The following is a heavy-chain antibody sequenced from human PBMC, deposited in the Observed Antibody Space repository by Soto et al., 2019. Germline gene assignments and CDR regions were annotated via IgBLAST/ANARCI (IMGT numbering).Heavy chain of an antibody. V-gene: IGHV4-31*03. D-gene: IGHD6-6*01. Sequence: SETLSLTCTVSGGSISSGGYYWSWIRQHPGKGLEWIGYIYYSGSTYYNPSLKSRVTISVDTSKNQFSLKLSSVTAADTAVYYCARGRSSSFSYWGQGTLVTVSS. J-gene: IGHJ4*02. CDR2: IYYSGST. CDR3: ARGRSSSFSY. CDR1: GGSISSGGYY.